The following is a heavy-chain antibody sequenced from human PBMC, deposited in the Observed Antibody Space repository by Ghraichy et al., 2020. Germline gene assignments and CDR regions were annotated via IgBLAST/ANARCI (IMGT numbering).Heavy chain of an antibody. J-gene: IGHJ4*02. Sequence: GGSLRLSCTASGFSFGDYAMGWYRQAPGKGLEWVGFIRSKANGGTTDYAASVKGRFTISRDDSKNIAYLQMDSLKTEDTAMYYCSREGGWGELLPYWGQGALVTVSS. V-gene: IGHV3-49*03. CDR2: IRSKANGGTT. CDR3: SREGGWGELLPY. D-gene: IGHD1-26*01. CDR1: GFSFGDYA.